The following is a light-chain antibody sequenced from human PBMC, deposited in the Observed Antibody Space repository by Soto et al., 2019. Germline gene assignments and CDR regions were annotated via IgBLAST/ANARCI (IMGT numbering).Light chain of an antibody. CDR3: LQDYNYPWT. J-gene: IGKJ1*01. V-gene: IGKV1-6*01. Sequence: AIQFTQSPSSLSASVGDRVTTTCRASQGISSYLAWYQQKPGKAPKLLIYAASTLQSGVPSRFSGSGSGTDFTLTISSLQPEDFATYYCLQDYNYPWTFGQGTKVDIK. CDR1: QGISSY. CDR2: AAS.